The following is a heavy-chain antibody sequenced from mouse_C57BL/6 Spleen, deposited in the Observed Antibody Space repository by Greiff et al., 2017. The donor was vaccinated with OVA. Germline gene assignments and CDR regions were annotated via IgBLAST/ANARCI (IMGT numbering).Heavy chain of an antibody. J-gene: IGHJ2*01. V-gene: IGHV1-53*01. CDR3: ARMGGTAVVADYFDD. CDR2: INPSNGGT. D-gene: IGHD1-1*01. CDR1: GYTFTSYW. Sequence: QVQLQQSGTELVKPGASVKLSCKASGYTFTSYWMHWVKQRPGQGLEWIGNINPSNGGTNYNEKFKSKATLTVDKSSSTAYMQLSSLTSEDSAVYYCARMGGTAVVADYFDDWGQGTTLTVSS.